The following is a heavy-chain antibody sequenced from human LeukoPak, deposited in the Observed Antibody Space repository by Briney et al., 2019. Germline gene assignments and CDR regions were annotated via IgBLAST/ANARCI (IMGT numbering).Heavy chain of an antibody. J-gene: IGHJ4*02. CDR3: ARDDSLMEFDY. CDR2: IYYSGST. Sequence: SETLSLTCTVSGGSISSSSYYWGWIRQPPGKGLEWIGNIYYSGSTYYNPSLKSRVTISVDTSKNQFSLKLSSVTAADTAVYYCARDDSLMEFDYWGQGTLVTVSS. D-gene: IGHD2-21*01. CDR1: GGSISSSSYY. V-gene: IGHV4-39*07.